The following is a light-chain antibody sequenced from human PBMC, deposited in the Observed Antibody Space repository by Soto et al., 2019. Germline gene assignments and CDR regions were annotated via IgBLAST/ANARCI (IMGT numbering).Light chain of an antibody. J-gene: IGLJ3*02. CDR2: GNS. Sequence: QSVLTQPPSVSGAPGQRVTISCTGSSSNIGAGYDVHWYQQLPGTAPKLLIYGNSNRPSGVPDRFSGSKSGTSASLAITWLQAEDEADYYCQSYDSSLGGWVFVGGTKLTVL. CDR1: SSNIGAGYD. V-gene: IGLV1-40*01. CDR3: QSYDSSLGGWV.